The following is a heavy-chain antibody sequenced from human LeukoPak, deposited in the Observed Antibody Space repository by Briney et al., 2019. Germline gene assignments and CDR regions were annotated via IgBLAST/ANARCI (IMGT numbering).Heavy chain of an antibody. V-gene: IGHV4-59*04. D-gene: IGHD3-16*02. CDR2: IYYSGST. CDR3: ARIVVVIAAPYYFDY. J-gene: IGHJ4*02. Sequence: SETLSLTCLVSGGSISGSHWSWIRQPPGKGLEWIGSIYYSGSTYYNASLKSRVTMSVDMSKNQFSLKLSSVTAADTAVYYCARIVVVIAAPYYFDYWSQGTLVTVSS. CDR1: GGSISGSH.